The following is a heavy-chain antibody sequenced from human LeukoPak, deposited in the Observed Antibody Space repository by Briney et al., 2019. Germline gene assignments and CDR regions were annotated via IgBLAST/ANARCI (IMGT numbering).Heavy chain of an antibody. CDR1: GYTFTSYG. Sequence: ASVKVSCKASGYTFTSYGISWVRQAPGQGLEWMGWISAYNGNTIYAQKLRGRVTMTTDTSTSTAYMELRSLRSDDTAVYYCARDNYDSSGYYYGYWGQGTLVTVSS. V-gene: IGHV1-18*01. CDR2: ISAYNGNT. D-gene: IGHD3-22*01. J-gene: IGHJ4*02. CDR3: ARDNYDSSGYYYGY.